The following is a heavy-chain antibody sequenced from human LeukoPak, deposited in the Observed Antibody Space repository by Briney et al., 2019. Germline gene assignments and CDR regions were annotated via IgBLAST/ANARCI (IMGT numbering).Heavy chain of an antibody. D-gene: IGHD2-21*01. CDR1: GFTFSSYS. CDR3: ARDIRYRDLLYFDY. Sequence: GGSLRLSCAASGFTFSSYSMNWVRQAPGKGLEWVSYISSSSSTIYYADSVKGRFTISRDNAKNSLYLQMNSLRAEDTAVYYCARDIRYRDLLYFDYWGQGTLVTVSS. V-gene: IGHV3-48*01. CDR2: ISSSSSTI. J-gene: IGHJ4*02.